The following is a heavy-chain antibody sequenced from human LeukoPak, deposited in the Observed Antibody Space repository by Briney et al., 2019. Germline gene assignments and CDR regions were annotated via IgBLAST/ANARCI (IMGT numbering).Heavy chain of an antibody. Sequence: GGSLRLSCAASGXTFSSYWMHWVRQAPGKGLVWVSRVNSDGSSTSYADSVKGRFTISRDNAKNTLYLQMNSLRAEDTAVYYCARGGTATYFDYWGQGTLVTVSS. V-gene: IGHV3-74*01. CDR2: VNSDGSST. CDR3: ARGGTATYFDY. J-gene: IGHJ4*02. D-gene: IGHD4-17*01. CDR1: GXTFSSYW.